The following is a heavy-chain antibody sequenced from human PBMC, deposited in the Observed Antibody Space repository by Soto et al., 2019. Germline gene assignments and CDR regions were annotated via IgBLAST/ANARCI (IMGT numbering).Heavy chain of an antibody. CDR3: ARGGGEYDY. D-gene: IGHD2-21*01. CDR2: IYYSGST. V-gene: IGHV4-30-4*01. CDR1: GDSIDRGDHY. J-gene: IGHJ4*02. Sequence: QVQLQESGPGLVKPSQTLSLTCTVSGDSIDRGDHYWSWIRQPPGKGLEWIGYIYYSGSTYYNPSLKSRLSISVGTSKNQFSLMLSSVTAADTAVYYCARGGGEYDYWGRGTLVTVSS.